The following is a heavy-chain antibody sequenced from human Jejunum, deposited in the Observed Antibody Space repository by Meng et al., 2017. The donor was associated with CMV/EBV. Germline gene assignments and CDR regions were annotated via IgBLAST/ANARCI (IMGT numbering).Heavy chain of an antibody. J-gene: IGHJ4*02. D-gene: IGHD6-19*01. Sequence: SCAATGFPFRGYAVGWVRPAPGEGLGWVSHISSVDNSATYAGSVRSRLTISRDNSNNTLYLQMNRLRAEDTAVYFCANSQWLPDYWGQGTLVTVSS. CDR2: ISSVDNSA. CDR1: GFPFRGYA. V-gene: IGHV3-23*01. CDR3: ANSQWLPDY.